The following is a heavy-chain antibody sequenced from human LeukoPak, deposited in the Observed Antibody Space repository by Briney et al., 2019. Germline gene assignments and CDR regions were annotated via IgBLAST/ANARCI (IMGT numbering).Heavy chain of an antibody. V-gene: IGHV1-18*01. CDR1: GYTFTSYG. J-gene: IGHJ6*03. D-gene: IGHD6-19*01. CDR3: ARGIAVEFYYYMDV. CDR2: ISAYNGNT. Sequence: ASVKVSYKASGYTFTSYGISWVRQAPGQGLEWMGWISAYNGNTNYAQKLQGRVTMTTDTSMSTAYMELRSLRSDDTAVYYCARGIAVEFYYYMDVWGKGTTVTVSS.